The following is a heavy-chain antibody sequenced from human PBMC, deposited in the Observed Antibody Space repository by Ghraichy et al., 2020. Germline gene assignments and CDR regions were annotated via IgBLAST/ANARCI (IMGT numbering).Heavy chain of an antibody. Sequence: GGSLRLSCAASGFTVSSNYMSWVRQAPGKGLEWVSVIYSGGSTYYADSVKGRFTISRDNSKNTLYLQMNSLRAEDTAVYYCARSYCSGGSCYRGYYYYYMDVWGKGTTVTVSS. J-gene: IGHJ6*03. CDR3: ARSYCSGGSCYRGYYYYYMDV. CDR1: GFTVSSNY. CDR2: IYSGGST. D-gene: IGHD2-15*01. V-gene: IGHV3-53*01.